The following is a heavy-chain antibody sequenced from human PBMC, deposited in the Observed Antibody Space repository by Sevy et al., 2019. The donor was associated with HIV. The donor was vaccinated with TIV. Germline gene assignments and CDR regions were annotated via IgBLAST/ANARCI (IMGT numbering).Heavy chain of an antibody. J-gene: IGHJ5*02. D-gene: IGHD5-18*01. CDR1: GYTFTGYY. V-gene: IGHV1-2*06. CDR2: INPNSGGT. CDR3: ARAFTPLDTAMVTGVGVWFDP. Sequence: ASVKVSCKASGYTFTGYYMHWVRQAPGQGLEWMGRINPNSGGTNYAQKFQGRVTMTRDTSISTAYMELSRLRSDDTAVYYCARAFTPLDTAMVTGVGVWFDPWGQGTLVTVSS.